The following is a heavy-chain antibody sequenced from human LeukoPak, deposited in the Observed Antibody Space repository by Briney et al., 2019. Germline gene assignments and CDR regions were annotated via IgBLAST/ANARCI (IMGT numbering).Heavy chain of an antibody. V-gene: IGHV1-2*02. D-gene: IGHD2-2*01. Sequence: ASVKVSCKASGYTFTGYYMHWVRQAPGQGLEWMGWINPNSGGTNYAQKFQGRVTMTRDTSISTAYMELSRLRSDDTAVYYCARDQLLTRYYYGMDVWGQGTTVTVSS. CDR3: ARDQLLTRYYYGMDV. CDR1: GYTFTGYY. CDR2: INPNSGGT. J-gene: IGHJ6*02.